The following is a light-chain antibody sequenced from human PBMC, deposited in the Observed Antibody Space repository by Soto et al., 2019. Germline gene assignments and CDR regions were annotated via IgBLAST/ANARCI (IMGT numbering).Light chain of an antibody. V-gene: IGKV3-11*01. CDR1: QSVSSY. CDR3: HQLINWPAGGFP. Sequence: EIVLTQSPATLSLSPGERATLSCRASQSVSSYLAWYQQKPGQAPRLLIYDASNRATGIPARFSGSGSGTGFHRYISSLEPEDFAVYYCHQLINWPAGGFPFGPGTKVDIK. CDR2: DAS. J-gene: IGKJ3*01.